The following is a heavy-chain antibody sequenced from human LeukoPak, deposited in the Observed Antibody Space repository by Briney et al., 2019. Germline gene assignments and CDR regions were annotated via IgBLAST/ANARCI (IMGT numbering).Heavy chain of an antibody. CDR2: MSWNGGSV. CDR3: AKSRVNAFDI. Sequence: GRSLRLSCGASGFTFGDYAMHWVRQAPGKGREWVSYMSWNGGSVAYAASVKGRFTTSRDNAKNSLYLQMNSLRAEDMALYYCAKSRVNAFDIWGQGTMVTVSP. V-gene: IGHV3-9*03. CDR1: GFTFGDYA. J-gene: IGHJ3*02.